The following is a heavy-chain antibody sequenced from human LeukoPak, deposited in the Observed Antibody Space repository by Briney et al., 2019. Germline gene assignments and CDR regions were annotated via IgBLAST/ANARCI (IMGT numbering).Heavy chain of an antibody. CDR2: ISSNAGNM. V-gene: IGHV3-48*03. CDR1: GFTFSSYE. Sequence: GGSLRLSCAASGFTFSSYEMNWVRQAPGKGPEWVSYISSNAGNMYYADSVKGRFTISRDNAKSSLYLQMNSLRAEDTAFYYCARVLSGSSSSLGAYDLWGQGTMVHVSS. CDR3: ARVLSGSSSSLGAYDL. D-gene: IGHD2-15*01. J-gene: IGHJ3*01.